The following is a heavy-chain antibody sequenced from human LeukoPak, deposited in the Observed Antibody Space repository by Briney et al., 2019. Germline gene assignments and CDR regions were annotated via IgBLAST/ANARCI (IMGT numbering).Heavy chain of an antibody. CDR2: ISDSSSI. Sequence: PGGSLRLPCAASGFTFSSYSMNWVRQAPGKGLEWVSYISDSSSIYYADSVKGRFTISRDNANNSLYLQMNSLRAEDTAVYYCARVCRDGYNGYYYYYYYMDVWGKGTTVTVSS. CDR1: GFTFSSYS. V-gene: IGHV3-48*04. J-gene: IGHJ6*03. D-gene: IGHD5-24*01. CDR3: ARVCRDGYNGYYYYYYYMDV.